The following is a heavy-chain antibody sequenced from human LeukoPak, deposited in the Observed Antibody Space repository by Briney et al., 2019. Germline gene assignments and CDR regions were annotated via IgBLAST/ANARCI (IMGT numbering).Heavy chain of an antibody. D-gene: IGHD4-11*01. J-gene: IGHJ5*02. CDR1: GYSISSGYY. Sequence: SETLSLTCAVSGYSISSGYYWAWIRQPPGKGLEWIGNAFHTGNTYYNPSLKSRLTISVDTSNNQFSLRLSSVTAADTAVYFCARRNSNYPIDTWGQGTLVTVSS. CDR2: AFHTGNT. CDR3: ARRNSNYPIDT. V-gene: IGHV4-38-2*01.